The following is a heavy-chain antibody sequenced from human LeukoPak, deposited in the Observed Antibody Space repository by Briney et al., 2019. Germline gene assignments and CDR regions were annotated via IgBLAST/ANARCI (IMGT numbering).Heavy chain of an antibody. Sequence: SETLSLTCTVSGGSITNYYWTWIRQPPGKGLEWIGYIHYSGSTNYNPSLKSRVTISVDTSKNQFSLKLSSVTAADTAVYYCARVALYDTSGYNYFDYWGQGTLVTVSS. CDR3: ARVALYDTSGYNYFDY. D-gene: IGHD3-22*01. CDR1: GGSITNYY. J-gene: IGHJ4*02. V-gene: IGHV4-59*12. CDR2: IHYSGST.